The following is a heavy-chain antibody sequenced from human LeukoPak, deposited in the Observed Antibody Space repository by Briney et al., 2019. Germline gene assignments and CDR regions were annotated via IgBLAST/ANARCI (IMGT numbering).Heavy chain of an antibody. CDR1: GFTFSSYA. J-gene: IGHJ4*02. CDR3: RRDTATPSFDS. CDR2: ISYDGSNK. Sequence: PGGSLRLSCAASGFTFSSYAMHWVRQAPGKGLEWVAVISYDGSNKYYADSVKGRFTISRDNSKSRLDRQMNSRRAEDTAVYYFRRDTATPSFDSWGQGTLVTVSS. D-gene: IGHD4-17*01. V-gene: IGHV3-30*04.